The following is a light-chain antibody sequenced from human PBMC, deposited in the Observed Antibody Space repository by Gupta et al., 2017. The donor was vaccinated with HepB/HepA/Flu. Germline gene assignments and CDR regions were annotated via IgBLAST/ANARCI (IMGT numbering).Light chain of an antibody. V-gene: IGLV1-40*01. CDR1: SSNIGAGYD. CDR3: QSYDTSRSGDVV. Sequence: QSVLTQPPSVSGAPGQRVTISSTGSSSNIGAGYDVHWYQQLPETAPKLLIYGNINRHSGGPARVSGSKSGTSASLAITGLQAEEEADYYCQSYDTSRSGDVVFGGGTKLTVL. CDR2: GNI. J-gene: IGLJ2*01.